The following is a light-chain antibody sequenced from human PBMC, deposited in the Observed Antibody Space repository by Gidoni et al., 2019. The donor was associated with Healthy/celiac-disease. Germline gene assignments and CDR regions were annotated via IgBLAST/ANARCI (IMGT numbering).Light chain of an antibody. CDR3: QQYDNLLT. Sequence: DIQITQSPSSLSASVGDRVTITCTASQDISNYLNWYQQKPGKAPKLLIYDASNLETGVPSRFSGSGSGTDFTFTISSLQPEEIATYYCQQYDNLLTFGPGTKVDIK. V-gene: IGKV1-33*01. CDR2: DAS. J-gene: IGKJ3*01. CDR1: QDISNY.